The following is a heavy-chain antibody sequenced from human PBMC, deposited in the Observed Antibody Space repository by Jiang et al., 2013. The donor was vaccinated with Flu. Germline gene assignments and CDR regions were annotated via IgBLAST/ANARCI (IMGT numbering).Heavy chain of an antibody. D-gene: IGHD3-3*01. CDR1: GGSVSSGSYY. CDR2: IYYSGST. V-gene: IGHV4-61*01. J-gene: IGHJ3*02. Sequence: GSGLVKPSETLSLTCTVSGGSVSSGSYYWSWIRQPPGKGLEWIGYIYYSGSTNYNPSLKSRVTISVDTSKNQFSLKLSSVTAADTAVYYCARAWGEYYDFWSGYYTGAEDIWGQGTMVTVSS. CDR3: ARAWGEYYDFWSGYYTGAEDI.